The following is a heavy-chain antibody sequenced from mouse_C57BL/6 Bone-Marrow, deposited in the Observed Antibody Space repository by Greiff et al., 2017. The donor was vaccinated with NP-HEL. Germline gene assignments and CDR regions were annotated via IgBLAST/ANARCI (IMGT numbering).Heavy chain of an antibody. Sequence: EVQLVESGGGLVQPGGSLSLSCAASGFTFTDYYMSWVRQPPGKALEWLGFIRNKANGYTTEYSASVKGRFTISRANSQSILYLQMNALRAEDSATYYCARGDTTVVAHFDYWGQGTTLTVSS. CDR3: ARGDTTVVAHFDY. J-gene: IGHJ2*01. CDR1: GFTFTDYY. CDR2: IRNKANGYTT. V-gene: IGHV7-3*01. D-gene: IGHD1-1*01.